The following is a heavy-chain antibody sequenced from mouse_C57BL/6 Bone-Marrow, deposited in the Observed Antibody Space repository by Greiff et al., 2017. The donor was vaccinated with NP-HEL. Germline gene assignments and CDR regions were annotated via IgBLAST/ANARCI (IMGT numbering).Heavy chain of an antibody. CDR2: ISDGGSYT. CDR3: ARDYYVSSSWFAY. D-gene: IGHD1-1*01. CDR1: GFTFSSYA. Sequence: DVMLVESGGGLVKPGGSLKLSCAASGFTFSSYAMSWVRQTPEKRLEWVATISDGGSYTYYPDNVKGRFTISRDNAKNNLYLQMSQLKSEDTAMYYCARDYYVSSSWFAYWGQGTLVTVSA. J-gene: IGHJ3*01. V-gene: IGHV5-4*01.